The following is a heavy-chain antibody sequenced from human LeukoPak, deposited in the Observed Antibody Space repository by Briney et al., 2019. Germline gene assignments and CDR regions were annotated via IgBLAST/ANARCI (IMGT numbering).Heavy chain of an antibody. V-gene: IGHV7-4-1*02. J-gene: IGHJ6*03. D-gene: IGHD2-2*01. CDR3: ARAKPAAMFSFYYYYYMDV. CDR2: INTNTGNP. CDR1: GYSFTSYA. Sequence: GSSFTVSCNVSGYSFTSYAMIWVRQRPVQGNEWMGWINTNTGNPTYAQGFTGRFVFSLDTSVSTAYLQISSLKAEDTAVYYCARAKPAAMFSFYYYYYMDVWGKGTTVTISS.